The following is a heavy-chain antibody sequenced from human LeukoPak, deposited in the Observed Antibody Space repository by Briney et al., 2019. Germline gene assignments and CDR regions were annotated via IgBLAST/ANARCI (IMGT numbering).Heavy chain of an antibody. J-gene: IGHJ5*02. D-gene: IGHD2-15*01. Sequence: SETLSLTCTVSGGSISSDTYYWSWIRQPAGKGLEWIGRIYASGNSNYNASLKSRVTISIDTSNNQFPLRLSSVIASDTAVYYCAGTRRYCSGGSCYNWFDPWGQGTLVTVSS. CDR2: IYASGNS. CDR1: GGSISSDTYY. V-gene: IGHV4-61*02. CDR3: AGTRRYCSGGSCYNWFDP.